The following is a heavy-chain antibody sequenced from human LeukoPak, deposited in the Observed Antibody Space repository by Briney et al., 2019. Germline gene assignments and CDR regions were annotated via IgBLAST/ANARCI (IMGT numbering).Heavy chain of an antibody. CDR3: ARDLYYYDSSGYLSWFDP. V-gene: IGHV1-18*01. D-gene: IGHD3-22*01. J-gene: IGHJ5*02. Sequence: GASVKASCKASGYTFTSYGISWVRQAPGQGLEWMGWISAYNGNTNYAQKLQGRVTMTTDTSTSTAYMELRSLRSDDTAVYYCARDLYYYDSSGYLSWFDPWGQGTLVTVSS. CDR2: ISAYNGNT. CDR1: GYTFTSYG.